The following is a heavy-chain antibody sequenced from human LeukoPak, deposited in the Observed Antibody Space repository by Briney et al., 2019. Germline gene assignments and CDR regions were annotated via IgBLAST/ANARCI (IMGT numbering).Heavy chain of an antibody. CDR2: THHSGST. Sequence: PSETLSLTCAVSGYSISSGNYWGWIRQPPGKGLEWIGSTHHSGSTYYNPSLKSRLTISVDTSKNQVSLKLSSVTAADTAAYYCARSARYSGSLYYFDYWGQGTLVTVSS. CDR3: ARSARYSGSLYYFDY. J-gene: IGHJ4*02. V-gene: IGHV4-38-2*01. CDR1: GYSISSGNY. D-gene: IGHD1-26*01.